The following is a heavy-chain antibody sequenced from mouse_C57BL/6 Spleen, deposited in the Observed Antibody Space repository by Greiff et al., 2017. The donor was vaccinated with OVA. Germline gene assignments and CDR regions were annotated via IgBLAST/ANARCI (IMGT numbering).Heavy chain of an antibody. J-gene: IGHJ3*01. D-gene: IGHD2-14*01. CDR3: AREGYDGTAWFAY. Sequence: QVQLQQSGAELVRPGSSVKLSCKASGYTFTSYWMDWVKQRPGQGLEWIGNIYPSDSETHYNQKFKDKATLTVDKSSSTAYMQLSSLTSEDSAVYYGAREGYDGTAWFAYWGQGTLVTVSA. V-gene: IGHV1-61*01. CDR2: IYPSDSET. CDR1: GYTFTSYW.